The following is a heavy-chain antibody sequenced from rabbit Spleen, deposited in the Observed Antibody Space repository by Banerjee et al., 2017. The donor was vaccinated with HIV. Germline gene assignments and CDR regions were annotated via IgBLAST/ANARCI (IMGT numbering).Heavy chain of an antibody. CDR1: GFSFSSGYD. D-gene: IGHD4-2*01. V-gene: IGHV1S45*01. CDR2: IYDDSDATT. CDR3: ARGGYGGHIYAMGL. J-gene: IGHJ3*01. Sequence: QEQLVESGGGLVKPGGTLTLTCTVSGFSFSSGYDMCGVRQAPGKGLEWIACIYDDSDATTWYASWAKGRFTISKTSSTTVTLQMTSLTDADTATYFCARGGYGGHIYAMGLWGQGTLVTVS.